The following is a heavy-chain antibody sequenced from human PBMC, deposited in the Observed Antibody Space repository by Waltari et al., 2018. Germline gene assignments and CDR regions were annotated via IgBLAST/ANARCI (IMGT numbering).Heavy chain of an antibody. J-gene: IGHJ1*01. D-gene: IGHD3-3*01. CDR2: INPNSGGT. Sequence: QVQLVQSGAEVKKPGASVKVSCKASGYTFTGYYMHWVRQAPGQGLEWMGRINPNSGGTNYAQKFQGRVTMTRDTSSSTAYMELSRLRSDDTAVYYCARGGEGFLEWLTNAEYFQHWGQGTLVTVSS. V-gene: IGHV1-2*06. CDR1: GYTFTGYY. CDR3: ARGGEGFLEWLTNAEYFQH.